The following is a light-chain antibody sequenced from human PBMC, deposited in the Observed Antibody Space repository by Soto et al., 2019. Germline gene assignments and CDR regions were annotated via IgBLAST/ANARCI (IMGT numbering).Light chain of an antibody. CDR2: IDR. CDR3: QLWVSSSHHFYA. V-gene: IGLV3-21*02. CDR1: NIGSKS. Sequence: SYELAQPPSVSVAPGQTARITCGGDNIGSKSVHWYQQKPGQAPVLVVYIDRDRPSGIPERFSGSNSGNTATLTISRVEAGDEADYYCQLWVSSSHHFYAFGTGTKVTVL. J-gene: IGLJ1*01.